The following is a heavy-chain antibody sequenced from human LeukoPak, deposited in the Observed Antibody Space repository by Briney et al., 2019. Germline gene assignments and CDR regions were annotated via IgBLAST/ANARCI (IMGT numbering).Heavy chain of an antibody. V-gene: IGHV3-7*01. CDR1: GFTFSSYE. Sequence: SGGSLRLSCAASGFTFSSYEMNWVRQAPGKGLEWVADIKEDGSEKYYVDSVKGRFTISRQNAKSSLFLQMNSLRAEDTAVYYCARHRSGGSQDDAFDIWGQGTMVTVSS. CDR3: ARHRSGGSQDDAFDI. D-gene: IGHD2-15*01. J-gene: IGHJ3*02. CDR2: IKEDGSEK.